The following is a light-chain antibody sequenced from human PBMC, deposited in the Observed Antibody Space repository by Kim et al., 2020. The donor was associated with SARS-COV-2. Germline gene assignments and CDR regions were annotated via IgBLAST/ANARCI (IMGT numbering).Light chain of an antibody. J-gene: IGKJ5*01. Sequence: EVVLTQSPGTLSLSPGERATLSCRASQSVRSGYLAWYQQKPGQAPRLLIYDASSRATGIPDRFSGSGSGTDFTLTISRLEPEDFAVYYCQQYTGSPITSGQGTRLEIK. CDR2: DAS. V-gene: IGKV3-20*01. CDR3: QQYTGSPIT. CDR1: QSVRSGY.